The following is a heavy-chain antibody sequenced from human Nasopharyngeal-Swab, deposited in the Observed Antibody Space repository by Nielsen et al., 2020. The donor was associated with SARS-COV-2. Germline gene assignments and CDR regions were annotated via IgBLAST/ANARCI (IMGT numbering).Heavy chain of an antibody. Sequence: GESKISCKGSGYSFTSYWIGWVRQMPGKGLEWMGIIYPGDSDTRYSPSFQGQVTISADKSISTAYLQWSSLKASDTAMYYCARQEEYYYDSSGYYFNWFDPWGQGTLVTVSS. V-gene: IGHV5-51*01. CDR3: ARQEEYYYDSSGYYFNWFDP. J-gene: IGHJ5*02. CDR1: GYSFTSYW. D-gene: IGHD3-22*01. CDR2: IYPGDSDT.